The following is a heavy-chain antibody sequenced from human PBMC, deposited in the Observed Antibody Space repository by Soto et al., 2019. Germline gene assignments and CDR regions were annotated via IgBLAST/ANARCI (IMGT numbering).Heavy chain of an antibody. CDR1: GFTFDDYA. J-gene: IGHJ4*02. V-gene: IGHV3-9*01. Sequence: PGGSLTLLCAASGFTFDDYAMHWVRQAPGKGLERVSGISWNSGNIGYADSVKGRFTISRDNAKNSLYLQMNSLRADDTALYYCAKDVGYSNSWYNYWGQGTLVTVSS. CDR2: ISWNSGNI. CDR3: AKDVGYSNSWYNY. D-gene: IGHD6-13*01.